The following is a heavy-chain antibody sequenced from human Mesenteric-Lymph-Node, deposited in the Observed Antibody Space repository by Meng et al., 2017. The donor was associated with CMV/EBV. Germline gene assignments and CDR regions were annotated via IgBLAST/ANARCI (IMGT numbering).Heavy chain of an antibody. V-gene: IGHV3-7*01. CDR1: GFTFSSYW. Sequence: GESLKISCAASGFTFSSYWMSWVRQAPGKGLEWVANIKQDGSEKYYVDSVKGRFTISRDNAKNSLYLQMNSLRAEDTAVYYCASTLKNYELGVWGQGTTVTVSS. CDR2: IKQDGSEK. J-gene: IGHJ6*02. CDR3: ASTLKNYELGV. D-gene: IGHD3-3*01.